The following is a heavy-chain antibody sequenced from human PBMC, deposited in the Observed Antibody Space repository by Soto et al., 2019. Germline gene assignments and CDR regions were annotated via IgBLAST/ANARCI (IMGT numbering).Heavy chain of an antibody. CDR3: ARVEVAAFVYYGMDV. CDR1: GGSFSGYY. J-gene: IGHJ6*02. D-gene: IGHD6-13*01. V-gene: IGHV4-34*01. CDR2: ITHSGST. Sequence: QVQLQQWGAGLLKPSETLSLTCAVYGGSFSGYYWSWIRQPPGKGLEWIGEITHSGSTNYNPSLKSRVTISVDTSKNQFSLKLSSVTAADRAVYYCARVEVAAFVYYGMDVWGQGTTVTVSS.